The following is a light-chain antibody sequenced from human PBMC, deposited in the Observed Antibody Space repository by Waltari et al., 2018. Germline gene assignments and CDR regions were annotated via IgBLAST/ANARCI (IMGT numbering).Light chain of an antibody. J-gene: IGKJ2*01. Sequence: DIVMTQSPDSLAVSLGERATINCKSSQSVLYSSNNKNYLAWYQQKPGQPPKLLIYWASTRESGVPDRFSCSGSGTDFTLTISSLQAEDVAVYYCQQYYSTPYTFGQGTKLEIK. CDR3: QQYYSTPYT. V-gene: IGKV4-1*01. CDR2: WAS. CDR1: QSVLYSSNNKNY.